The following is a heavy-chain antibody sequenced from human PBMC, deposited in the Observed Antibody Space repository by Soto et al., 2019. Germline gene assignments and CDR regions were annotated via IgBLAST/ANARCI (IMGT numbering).Heavy chain of an antibody. CDR3: PVVVPARFDY. D-gene: IGHD2-2*01. Sequence: SETLSLTCTVAGGSMSSGGYYGSWIRQHPGKGLEWIGYIYYSGSTYYNPSLKSRVTISVDTSKNQFSLKLSSVTAADTAVYYGPVVVPARFDYWGQGTLVTVSS. CDR1: GGSMSSGGYY. J-gene: IGHJ4*02. CDR2: IYYSGST. V-gene: IGHV4-31*03.